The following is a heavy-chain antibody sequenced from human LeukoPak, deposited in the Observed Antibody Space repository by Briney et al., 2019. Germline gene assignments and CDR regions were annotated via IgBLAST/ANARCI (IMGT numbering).Heavy chain of an antibody. V-gene: IGHV4-34*01. CDR2: INHSGST. J-gene: IGHJ4*02. Sequence: SETLSLTCAVYGGSFSGYYWSWIRQPPGKGLEWIGEINHSGSTNYNPSLKSRVTISVDTSKNQFSLKLSSVTAAGTAVYYCASFLRDTNDYWGQGTLVTVSS. CDR1: GGSFSGYY. CDR3: ASFLRDTNDY.